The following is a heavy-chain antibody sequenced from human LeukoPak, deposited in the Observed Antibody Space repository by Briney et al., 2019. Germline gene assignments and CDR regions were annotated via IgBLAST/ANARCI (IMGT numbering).Heavy chain of an antibody. CDR1: GYTFTDYY. J-gene: IGHJ4*02. V-gene: IGHV1-2*02. CDR3: ARGNELDY. Sequence: ASVKVSCKASGYTFTDYYIHWVRQAPGQGLEWMGWINPNSGGTNYAQKFQGKVTMTRDTSISTAYMELTRLKSDDTAVYYCARGNELDYWGQGTLVTVSS. CDR2: INPNSGGT.